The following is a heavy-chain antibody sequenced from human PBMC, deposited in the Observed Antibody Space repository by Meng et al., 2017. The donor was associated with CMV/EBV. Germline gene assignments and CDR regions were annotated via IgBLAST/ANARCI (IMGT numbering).Heavy chain of an antibody. J-gene: IGHJ4*02. Sequence: GESLMISCAASGFTFSSYGMHWVRQAPGKGLEWVAVIWYDGSNKYYADSVKGRFTISRDNSKNTLYLQMNSLRAEDTAVYYCARDGRQQLDFDYWGQGTLVTVSS. D-gene: IGHD6-13*01. V-gene: IGHV3-33*01. CDR3: ARDGRQQLDFDY. CDR1: GFTFSSYG. CDR2: IWYDGSNK.